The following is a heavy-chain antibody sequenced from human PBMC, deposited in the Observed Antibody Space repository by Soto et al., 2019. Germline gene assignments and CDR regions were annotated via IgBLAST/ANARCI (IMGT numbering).Heavy chain of an antibody. CDR1: GGSFSGYY. Sequence: SETLSLTCAVYGGSFSGYYWSWIRQPPGKGLEWIGEINHSGSTNYNPSLKSRVTISADTSKNQFSLKLSSVTAPDTAVYYCASLGYSSGWYRDYYYYYGMDVWGQGTTVTVSS. J-gene: IGHJ6*02. V-gene: IGHV4-34*01. D-gene: IGHD6-19*01. CDR2: INHSGST. CDR3: ASLGYSSGWYRDYYYYYGMDV.